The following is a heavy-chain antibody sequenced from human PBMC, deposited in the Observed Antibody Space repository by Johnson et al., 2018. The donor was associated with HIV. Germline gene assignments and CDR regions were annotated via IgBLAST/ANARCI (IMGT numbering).Heavy chain of an antibody. V-gene: IGHV3-7*05. J-gene: IGHJ3*02. CDR2: ITEDGSED. CDR3: ARDGIYSSPLDAFDI. Sequence: VQLVESGGGLVQPGGSLRLSCTASGFTFDHYWMSWVRQAPGKGLQWLANITEDGSEDYYADSLKGRFTISRDNAQRSLYLQMDNLRAEDSAVYYCARDGIYSSPLDAFDIWGQGTMVTVSS. D-gene: IGHD6-13*01. CDR1: GFTFDHYW.